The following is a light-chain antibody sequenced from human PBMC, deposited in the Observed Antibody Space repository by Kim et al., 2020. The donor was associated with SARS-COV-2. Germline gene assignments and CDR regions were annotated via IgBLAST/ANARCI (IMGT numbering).Light chain of an antibody. Sequence: VSVGDRVTITCRASQGITNSLAWYQQKPGKVPQLRIYAASALQSGVPSRFSGSGSGTDFTLTISSLQPEDVATYYCQKYNSAPCTFGQGTKVDIK. J-gene: IGKJ1*01. CDR3: QKYNSAPCT. CDR2: AAS. CDR1: QGITNS. V-gene: IGKV1-27*01.